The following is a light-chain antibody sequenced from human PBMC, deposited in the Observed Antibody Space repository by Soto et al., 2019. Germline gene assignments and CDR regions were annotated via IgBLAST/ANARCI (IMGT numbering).Light chain of an antibody. CDR2: GNT. V-gene: IGLV1-40*01. J-gene: IGLJ2*01. CDR1: KSNIATGYD. Sequence: QSVLAQPPSVSGAPGQRVTISCTGNKSNIATGYDVHWYQQLPGAAPKLLIYGNTNRPSGVPDRFSRSKSGASASLAITGRQAEDEADYYCQSYDTRLRGVIFGGGTKLTVL. CDR3: QSYDTRLRGVI.